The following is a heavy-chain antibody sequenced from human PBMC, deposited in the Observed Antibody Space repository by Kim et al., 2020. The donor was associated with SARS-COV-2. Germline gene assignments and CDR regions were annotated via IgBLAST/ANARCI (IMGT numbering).Heavy chain of an antibody. CDR3: ARITAAATKSFDY. V-gene: IGHV1-3*01. D-gene: IGHD2-15*01. Sequence: KYLGKFQDRLTITSDTSASTVYMELYSLRSEETAVYYCARITAAATKSFDYWGQGTLVTVST. J-gene: IGHJ4*02.